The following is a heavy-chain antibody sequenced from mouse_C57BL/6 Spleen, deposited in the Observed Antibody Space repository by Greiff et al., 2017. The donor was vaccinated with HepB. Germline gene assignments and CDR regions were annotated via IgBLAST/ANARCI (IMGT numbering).Heavy chain of an antibody. Sequence: EVHLVESGGGLVKPGGSLKLSCAASGFTFSSYAMSWVRQTPEKRLEWVATISDGGSYTYYPDNVKGRFTISRDNAKNNLYLQMSHLKSEDTAMYYCAREGLPYYFDYWGQGTTLTVSS. CDR1: GFTFSSYA. CDR3: AREGLPYYFDY. CDR2: ISDGGSYT. D-gene: IGHD2-2*01. V-gene: IGHV5-4*01. J-gene: IGHJ2*01.